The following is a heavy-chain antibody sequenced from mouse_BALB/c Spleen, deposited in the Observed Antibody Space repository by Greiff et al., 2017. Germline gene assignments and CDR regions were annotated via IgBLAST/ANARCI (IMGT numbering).Heavy chain of an antibody. CDR2: ISYSGST. Sequence: VQLKESGPGLVKPSQSLSLTCTVTGYSITSDYAWNWIRQFPGNKLEWMGYISYSGSTSYNPSLKSRISITRDTSKNQFFLQLNSVTTEDTATYYCARGGNSWFAYWGQGTLVTVSA. CDR1: GYSITSDYA. D-gene: IGHD2-1*01. J-gene: IGHJ3*01. CDR3: ARGGNSWFAY. V-gene: IGHV3-2*02.